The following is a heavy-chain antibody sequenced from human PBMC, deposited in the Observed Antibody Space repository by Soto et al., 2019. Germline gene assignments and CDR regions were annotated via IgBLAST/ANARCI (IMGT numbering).Heavy chain of an antibody. CDR3: AKWGSSSSWTGWYFDC. CDR2: ISGSGGST. CDR1: GFTFSSYA. V-gene: IGHV3-23*01. Sequence: GGSLRLSCAASGFTFSSYAMSWVRQAPGKGLEWVSAISGSGGSTYYADSVKGRFTISRDNSKNTLYLQMNSLRAEDTAVYYCAKWGSSSSWTGWYFDCWGQGTLVTVSS. J-gene: IGHJ4*02. D-gene: IGHD6-6*01.